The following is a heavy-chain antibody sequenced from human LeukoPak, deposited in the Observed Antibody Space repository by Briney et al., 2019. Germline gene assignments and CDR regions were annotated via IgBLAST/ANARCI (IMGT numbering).Heavy chain of an antibody. CDR2: IYYSGTT. D-gene: IGHD1-26*01. CDR1: GGSISPYY. CDR3: ARYSYNYYGLDV. V-gene: IGHV4-59*08. J-gene: IGHJ6*02. Sequence: KASETLSLTCIVSGGSISPYYWSWIRQPPGKGLEWIGYIYYSGTTNYNPSLKSRVTMSVDTSNNHLSLRLTSVTAADTALYYCARYSYNYYGLDVWGQGTTITVSS.